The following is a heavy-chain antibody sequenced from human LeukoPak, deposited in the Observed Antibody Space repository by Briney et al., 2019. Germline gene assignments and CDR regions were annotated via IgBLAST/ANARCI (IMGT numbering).Heavy chain of an antibody. CDR3: ARNASTGYFDY. D-gene: IGHD3-16*01. CDR1: GNSVSNTYY. Sequence: SETLSLTCGVSGNSVSNTYYWGWIRPPPGKGLEWIGSIYNTGSTYYNPPLKSRVTISVDTSKNQFSLKLSSVTAADTAVYYCARNASTGYFDYWGQGTLVTVSS. J-gene: IGHJ4*02. CDR2: IYNTGST. V-gene: IGHV4-38-2*01.